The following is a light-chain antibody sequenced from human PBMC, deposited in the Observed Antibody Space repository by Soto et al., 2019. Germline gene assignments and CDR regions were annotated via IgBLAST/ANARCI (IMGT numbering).Light chain of an antibody. CDR1: QSVSSSY. V-gene: IGKV3-20*01. J-gene: IGKJ5*01. Sequence: EIVFTQSPGTLSLSPGERATLSCRASQSVSSSYLAWYQQKPGQPPRVXICGASSRATGIPDLFSGSGSGTDFTLTISRLEPEDFAVYYCQHYDSLPITFGQGTRLEIK. CDR2: GAS. CDR3: QHYDSLPIT.